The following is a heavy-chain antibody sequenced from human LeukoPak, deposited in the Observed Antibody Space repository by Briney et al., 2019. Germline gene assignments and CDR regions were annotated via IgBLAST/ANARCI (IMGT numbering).Heavy chain of an antibody. J-gene: IGHJ3*02. D-gene: IGHD3-10*01. CDR1: GFTLSSKV. Sequence: VGSLRLSCAASGFTLSSKVMHWVRQAPGTGLVWDSRIIRDGTGTDYADSVKGRFTISRDIDTNTLYLQMNSLRAEDTAVYYCARAVGYGAGSYGFDIWGQGTTVTVSS. CDR2: IIRDGTGT. V-gene: IGHV3-74*01. CDR3: ARAVGYGAGSYGFDI.